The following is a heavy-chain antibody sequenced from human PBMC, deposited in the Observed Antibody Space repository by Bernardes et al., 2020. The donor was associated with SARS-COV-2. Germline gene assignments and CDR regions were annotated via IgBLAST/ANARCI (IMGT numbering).Heavy chain of an antibody. CDR2: VYYSGST. CDR1: GGSVSSDTYY. V-gene: IGHV4-61*01. Sequence: SETLSLTRTVSGGSVSSDTYYWNWIRQPPGMGLEWIGYVYYSGSTKYSPSLKSRVTISADTSKNQFSLKLSSVTAADTAVYYCARLDQGLDYWGQGTPVTVSS. J-gene: IGHJ4*02. CDR3: ARLDQGLDY.